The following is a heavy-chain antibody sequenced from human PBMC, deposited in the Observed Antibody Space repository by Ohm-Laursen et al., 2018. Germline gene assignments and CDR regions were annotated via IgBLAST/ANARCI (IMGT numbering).Heavy chain of an antibody. CDR3: ARCGSAVADLNFDY. Sequence: SLRLSCAASGLTFSSYSMNWVRQAPGKGLEWVSSISSSSSYIYYADSVKGRFTISRDNAKNSLYLQMNSLRAEDTAVYYCARCGSAVADLNFDYWGQGTLVTVSS. CDR1: GLTFSSYS. D-gene: IGHD6-19*01. V-gene: IGHV3-21*01. J-gene: IGHJ4*02. CDR2: ISSSSSYI.